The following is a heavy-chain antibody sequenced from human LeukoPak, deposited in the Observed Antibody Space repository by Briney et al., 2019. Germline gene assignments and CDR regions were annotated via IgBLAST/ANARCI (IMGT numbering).Heavy chain of an antibody. CDR2: IYTGGST. J-gene: IGHJ4*02. CDR3: ARDLADYSDY. D-gene: IGHD2-21*01. Sequence: GGSLRLSCAASGFTVSSTYMSWVRQAPGKGLEWVSVIYTGGSTYYADSVKGRFTISRDNSKNTLYLQMHSLRAEDTAVYYCARDLADYSDYWGQGTLVTVSS. V-gene: IGHV3-66*01. CDR1: GFTVSSTY.